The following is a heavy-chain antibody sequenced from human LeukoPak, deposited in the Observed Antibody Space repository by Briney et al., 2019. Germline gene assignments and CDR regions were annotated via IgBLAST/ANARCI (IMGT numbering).Heavy chain of an antibody. CDR1: GFTFSSYS. J-gene: IGHJ5*02. Sequence: GGSLRLSCAASGFTFSSYSMNWVRQAPGKGLEWVSYISSSSSTIYYADSVKGRFTISRDNAKNSLYLQMNSLRAEDTAVYYCARGGCNWNDGNWFDPWGQGTLVTVSS. CDR3: ARGGCNWNDGNWFDP. CDR2: ISSSSSTI. V-gene: IGHV3-48*01. D-gene: IGHD1-20*01.